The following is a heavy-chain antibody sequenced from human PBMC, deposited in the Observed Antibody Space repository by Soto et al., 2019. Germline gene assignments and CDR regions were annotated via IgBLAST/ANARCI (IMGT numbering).Heavy chain of an antibody. V-gene: IGHV4-61*01. Sequence: SETLSLTCTVSGGSVSSGSYYWSWIRQPPGKGLEWIGYIYYSGSTNYNPSLKSRVTISVDTSKNQFSLKLSSVTAADTDVYYCARTHPNDDYYGSGSYYQGWFDPWGQGTLVTVS. CDR3: ARTHPNDDYYGSGSYYQGWFDP. D-gene: IGHD3-10*01. CDR1: GGSVSSGSYY. CDR2: IYYSGST. J-gene: IGHJ5*02.